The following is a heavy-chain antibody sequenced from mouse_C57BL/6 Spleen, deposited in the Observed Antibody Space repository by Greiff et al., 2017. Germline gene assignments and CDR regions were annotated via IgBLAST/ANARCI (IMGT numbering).Heavy chain of an antibody. CDR1: GYTFTSYW. V-gene: IGHV1-7*01. D-gene: IGHD1-1*01. CDR2: INPSSGYT. CDR3: WAGRSYTSYAMDY. J-gene: IGHJ4*01. Sequence: VQLQQSGAELAKPGASVKLSCKASGYTFTSYWMHWVKQRPGQGLEWIGYINPSSGYTKYNQKFKDKATLTADKSSSTAYMQLSSLTYEDSAVYNCWAGRSYTSYAMDYWSQGTSVTVAS.